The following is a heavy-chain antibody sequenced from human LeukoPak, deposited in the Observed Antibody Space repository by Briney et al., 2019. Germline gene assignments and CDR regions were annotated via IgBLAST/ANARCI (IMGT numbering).Heavy chain of an antibody. CDR1: GGSITGGNNY. V-gene: IGHV4-30-4*08. J-gene: IGHJ5*02. Sequence: SETLSLTCTVSGGSITGGNNYWNWIRQSPGKGLEWIGFIYSGGRTNYNPFLRSRVVISADTSKNQISLRVDSMTAADTAVYYCVKALTVAGSYGWFDPWGQGTLVTVSS. D-gene: IGHD6-19*01. CDR2: IYSGGRT. CDR3: VKALTVAGSYGWFDP.